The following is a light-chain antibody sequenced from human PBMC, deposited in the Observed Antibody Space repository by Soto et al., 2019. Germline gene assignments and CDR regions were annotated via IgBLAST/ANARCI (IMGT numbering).Light chain of an antibody. J-gene: IGKJ1*01. CDR2: AAS. V-gene: IGKV1-39*01. Sequence: DIQMTQSPCSLSASVGERVTITCRASQTISSHLNWYQHKAGTAPKLLIYAASGLQSAVPSRFSGSGSGTDFTLTISSLQPEDFATYYCQETYTLTWTFGPGTKVEIK. CDR3: QETYTLTWT. CDR1: QTISSH.